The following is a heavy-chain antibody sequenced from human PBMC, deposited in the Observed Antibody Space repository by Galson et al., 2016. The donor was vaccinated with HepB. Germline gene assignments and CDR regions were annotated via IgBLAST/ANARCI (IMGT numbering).Heavy chain of an antibody. V-gene: IGHV3-21*01. CDR1: GFTFSSYS. CDR2: ISSSSSYI. CDR3: ANGYSYGYFYF. D-gene: IGHD5-18*01. Sequence: SLRLSCAASGFTFSSYSMNWVRQAPGKGLEWVSSISSSSSYIKYADSVKGRFTISRDNAKNSLYLQMNSLRAEDTAVYYCANGYSYGYFYFWGRGTLVTVSS. J-gene: IGHJ4*02.